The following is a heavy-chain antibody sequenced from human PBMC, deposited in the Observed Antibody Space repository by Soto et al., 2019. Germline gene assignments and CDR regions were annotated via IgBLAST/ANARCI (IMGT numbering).Heavy chain of an antibody. CDR2: IIPSFGTA. D-gene: IGHD6-13*01. Sequence: SVKVSCKASGGTFSSYAISWVRQAPGQGLEWMGGIIPSFGTANYAQKFQGRVTITADESTRTAYIELSSLRSEDTAVYYCARESFLYSSSWYGYFDYWGQGTLVTVSS. CDR1: GGTFSSYA. V-gene: IGHV1-69*13. CDR3: ARESFLYSSSWYGYFDY. J-gene: IGHJ4*02.